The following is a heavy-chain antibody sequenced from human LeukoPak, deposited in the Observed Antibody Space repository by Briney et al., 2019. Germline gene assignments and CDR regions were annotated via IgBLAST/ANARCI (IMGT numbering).Heavy chain of an antibody. Sequence: ASVKVSCKASGYTFSYTLNWVRQAPGQGLEWMGWINTNTENPTYAQGFTGRFVFHLDPSVSTAYLQISSLKAEDTAVYYCARGIKRPHYGGPQEYYGMDVWGQGTTVTVAS. CDR1: GYTFSYT. J-gene: IGHJ6*02. D-gene: IGHD4-23*01. V-gene: IGHV7-4-1*02. CDR3: ARGIKRPHYGGPQEYYGMDV. CDR2: INTNTENP.